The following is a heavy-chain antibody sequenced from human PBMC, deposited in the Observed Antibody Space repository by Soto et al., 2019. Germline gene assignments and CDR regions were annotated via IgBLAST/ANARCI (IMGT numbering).Heavy chain of an antibody. J-gene: IGHJ6*02. CDR3: AKRGPGGYYYGMDV. CDR1: GFTFSSYA. V-gene: IGHV3-23*01. D-gene: IGHD3-16*01. Sequence: LRLSCAASGFTFSSYAMSWVRQAPGKGLEWVSAISGSGGSTYYADSVKGRFTISRDNSKNTLYLQMNSLRAEDTAVYYCAKRGPGGYYYGMDVWGQGTTVTVSS. CDR2: ISGSGGST.